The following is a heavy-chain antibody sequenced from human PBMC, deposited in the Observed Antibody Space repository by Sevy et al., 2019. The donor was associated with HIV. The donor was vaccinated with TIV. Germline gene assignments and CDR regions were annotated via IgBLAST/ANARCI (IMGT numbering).Heavy chain of an antibody. CDR3: TTAPLGNFWSTYYHY. J-gene: IGHJ4*02. CDR2: IKSKTDGGTT. CDR1: GFTFSNAW. V-gene: IGHV3-15*01. Sequence: GGSLRLSCAASGFTFSNAWMSWVRQAPGKGLEWVGRIKSKTDGGTTDYAAPVKGRFTISRDDSNNTLYLQMNSLKTEDTAVYYCTTAPLGNFWSTYYHYWGQGTLVTVSS. D-gene: IGHD3-3*01.